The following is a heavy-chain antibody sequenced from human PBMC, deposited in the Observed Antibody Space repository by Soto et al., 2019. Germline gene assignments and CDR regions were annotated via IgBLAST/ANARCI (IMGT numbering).Heavy chain of an antibody. J-gene: IGHJ4*02. CDR1: GFTFSSYG. V-gene: IGHV3-30*03. Sequence: QVQLVESGGGVVQPGRSLRLSCAASGFTFSSYGMHWVRQAPGKGLEWVAVISYDGRKKYYADSVKGRITISRDNSKNPQNLQMSSPRADDTAVNYGAPLSGGGGFDYWGQGTLVTVSS. D-gene: IGHD3-16*01. CDR2: ISYDGRKK. CDR3: APLSGGGGFDY.